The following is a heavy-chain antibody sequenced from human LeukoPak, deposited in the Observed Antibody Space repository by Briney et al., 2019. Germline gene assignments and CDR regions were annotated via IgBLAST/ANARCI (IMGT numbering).Heavy chain of an antibody. Sequence: GGSLRRSCAASGFTFSRYSMHWVRQAPGKGLEYVSAISNNGGSTYYAKSVKGRFTISRDNSKNTLYLQMGSLRAEDMAVYYCARTSIAAREADYWGQGTLVTVSS. V-gene: IGHV3-64*01. D-gene: IGHD6-6*01. CDR3: ARTSIAAREADY. CDR2: ISNNGGST. CDR1: GFTFSRYS. J-gene: IGHJ4*02.